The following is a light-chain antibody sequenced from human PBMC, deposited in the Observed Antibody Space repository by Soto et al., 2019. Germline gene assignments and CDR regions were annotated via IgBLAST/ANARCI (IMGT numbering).Light chain of an antibody. Sequence: DIQMTQSPSTLSASVGDRVTITCRASQSIVNWLAWYQQKPGKAPKLLIFDASTLENGVPSRFSGSGSGTEFTLTISSLQPDDFATYYCQHYNSYSEAFGQGTKVELK. CDR3: QHYNSYSEA. J-gene: IGKJ1*01. V-gene: IGKV1-5*01. CDR1: QSIVNW. CDR2: DAS.